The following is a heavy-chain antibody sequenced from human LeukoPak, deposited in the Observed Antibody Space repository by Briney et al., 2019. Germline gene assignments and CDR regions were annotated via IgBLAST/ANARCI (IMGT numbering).Heavy chain of an antibody. V-gene: IGHV1-69*05. CDR3: ARDLHDYYYYGMDV. CDR1: GGAFSSYA. J-gene: IGHJ6*02. Sequence: GASVKVSCKASGGAFSSYAISWVRQAPGQGLEWMGGIIPIFGTANYAQKFQGRVTITTDESTSTAFMELSSLRSEDTAVYYCARDLHDYYYYGMDVWGQGTTVTVSS. CDR2: IIPIFGTA.